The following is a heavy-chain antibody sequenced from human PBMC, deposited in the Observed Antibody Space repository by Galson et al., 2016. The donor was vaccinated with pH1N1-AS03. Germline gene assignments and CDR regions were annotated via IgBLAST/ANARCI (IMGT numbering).Heavy chain of an antibody. CDR3: AGDEGFANGINV. CDR1: GFTVSSGY. J-gene: IGHJ6*02. Sequence: LRLSCAATGFTVSSGYHMSWVRQAPGKGLEWVSVIHPGGDTYNTDSVKGRFTISRDNFENMVYLQMNSLRPEDTAVYYCAGDEGFANGINVWGQGTTVTVSS. D-gene: IGHD3-3*01. CDR2: IHPGGDT. V-gene: IGHV3-66*02.